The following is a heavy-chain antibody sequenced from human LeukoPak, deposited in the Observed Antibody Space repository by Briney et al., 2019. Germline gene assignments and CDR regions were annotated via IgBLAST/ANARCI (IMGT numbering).Heavy chain of an antibody. CDR2: IYYSGST. CDR3: ARARIQLWSYYFDY. CDR1: GDSLSSYY. Sequence: SETLSLTCTVSGDSLSSYYWSWIRQPPGKGLEWIGYIYYSGSTNYNPSLKSRVTISVDTSKNQFSLKLSSVTAADTAVYYCARARIQLWSYYFDYWGQGTLVTVSS. V-gene: IGHV4-59*01. J-gene: IGHJ4*02. D-gene: IGHD5-18*01.